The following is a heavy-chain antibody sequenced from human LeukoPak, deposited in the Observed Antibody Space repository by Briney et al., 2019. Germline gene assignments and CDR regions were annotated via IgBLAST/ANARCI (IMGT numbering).Heavy chain of an antibody. CDR3: ASPEAITMVRGVIIHLDY. CDR2: ISSSSSYI. V-gene: IGHV3-21*01. CDR1: GFTYSSYS. J-gene: IGHJ4*02. D-gene: IGHD3-10*01. Sequence: PGGSLRLSCAASGFTYSSYSMNWVRQGPGKGLDWVSSISSSSSYIYYADSVKGRFTISRDNAKNSLYLQMNSLRAEDTAVYYCASPEAITMVRGVIIHLDYWGQGTLVTVSS.